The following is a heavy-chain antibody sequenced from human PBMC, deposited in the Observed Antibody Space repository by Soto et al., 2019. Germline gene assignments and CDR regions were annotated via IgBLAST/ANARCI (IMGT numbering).Heavy chain of an antibody. V-gene: IGHV3-23*01. D-gene: IGHD4-4*01. CDR1: GFTFSSYA. Sequence: GGSLRLSCAASGFTFSSYAMSWVRQAPGKGLEWVSAISGSGGSTYYADSVKGRFTISRDNSKNTLYLQMNSLRAEDTAVYYCAKAATVTTLTPLYYFDYWGQGTLVTVSS. J-gene: IGHJ4*02. CDR3: AKAATVTTLTPLYYFDY. CDR2: ISGSGGST.